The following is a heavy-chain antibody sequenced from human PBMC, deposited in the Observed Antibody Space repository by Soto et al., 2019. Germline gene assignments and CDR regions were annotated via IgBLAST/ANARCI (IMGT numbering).Heavy chain of an antibody. CDR3: ASRDPGTSVDY. D-gene: IGHD1-7*01. Sequence: SETLSLTCAVSGGSFTSNNWWTWVRQPPGQGLEWIGEIYRSGSTNYNPSLKSRVTISLDKSENQFSLKVTSLTAADTAVYYCASRDPGTSVDYWGQGTLVTVSS. J-gene: IGHJ4*02. CDR1: GGSFTSNNW. CDR2: IYRSGST. V-gene: IGHV4-4*02.